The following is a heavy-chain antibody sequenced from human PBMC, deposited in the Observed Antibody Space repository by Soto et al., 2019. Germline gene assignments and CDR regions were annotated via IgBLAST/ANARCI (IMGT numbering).Heavy chain of an antibody. J-gene: IGHJ5*02. CDR3: AKDTRPSLYTISWCGR. CDR2: ISWNSGTK. Sequence: EVQLVESGGDVVQSGRSLRLSCVVSGFTFDNYAMHWVRHAPGKGLEWVSGISWNSGTKEYADSVKGRFTISRDNAKNSLHLQMSTLGAEDSAFYYCAKDTRPSLYTISWCGRWGQGALVTVAS. V-gene: IGHV3-9*01. CDR1: GFTFDNYA. D-gene: IGHD6-13*01.